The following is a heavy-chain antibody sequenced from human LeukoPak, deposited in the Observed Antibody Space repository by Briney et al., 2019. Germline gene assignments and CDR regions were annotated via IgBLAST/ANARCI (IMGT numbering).Heavy chain of an antibody. V-gene: IGHV3-23*01. D-gene: IGHD3-10*01. CDR1: GFTFSSYA. Sequence: GGSLRLSCAASGFTFSSYAMSWVRQAPGKGLEWVSAISGSGGSTYYADSVKGRFTISRDNFKNTLYLQMNSLRAEDTAVYYCAKDRELLWFGELLPFDYWGQGTLVTVSS. CDR2: ISGSGGST. J-gene: IGHJ4*02. CDR3: AKDRELLWFGELLPFDY.